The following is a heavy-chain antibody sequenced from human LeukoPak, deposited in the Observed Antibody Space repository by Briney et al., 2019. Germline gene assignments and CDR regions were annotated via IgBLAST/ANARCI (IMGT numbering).Heavy chain of an antibody. Sequence: SQTLSLTCTVSGGSISSGGYYWSWIRRHPGKGLEWIGYIYYSGSTYYNPSLKSRVTISVDTSKNQFSLKLSSVTAADTAVYYCARERRYSGYELDYWGQGTLVTVSS. CDR1: GGSISSGGYY. V-gene: IGHV4-31*03. CDR3: ARERRYSGYELDY. CDR2: IYYSGST. J-gene: IGHJ4*02. D-gene: IGHD5-12*01.